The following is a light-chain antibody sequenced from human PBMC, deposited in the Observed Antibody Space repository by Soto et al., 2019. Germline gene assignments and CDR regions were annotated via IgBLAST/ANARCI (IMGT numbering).Light chain of an antibody. CDR1: QSVISS. CDR2: GAS. Sequence: EIGGTQSPALLSVSPGERVTLSCRASQSVISSIAWYQQKLGQAPRLLIYGASTRATGIPARFSGSGSGTEFFLTISSLQSEDFAMYYCQHYNNWLGTFGGGTKVEIK. CDR3: QHYNNWLGT. V-gene: IGKV3-15*01. J-gene: IGKJ4*01.